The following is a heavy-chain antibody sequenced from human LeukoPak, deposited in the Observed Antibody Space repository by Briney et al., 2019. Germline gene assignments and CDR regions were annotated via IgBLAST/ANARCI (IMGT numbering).Heavy chain of an antibody. CDR1: GFTFSSYS. Sequence: GSLRLSCAASGFTFSSYSMNWVRQAPGKGLEWVSSISSSSSYIYYADSVKGRFTISRDNAKNSLYLQMNSLRAEDTAVYYCAKDSSGWYMFDYWGQGTLVTVSS. CDR3: AKDSSGWYMFDY. D-gene: IGHD6-19*01. V-gene: IGHV3-21*01. CDR2: ISSSSSYI. J-gene: IGHJ4*02.